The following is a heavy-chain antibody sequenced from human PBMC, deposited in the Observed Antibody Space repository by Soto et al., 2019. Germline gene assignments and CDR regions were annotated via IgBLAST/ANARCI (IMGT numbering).Heavy chain of an antibody. Sequence: PSETLSLTCAVYGGSFSDYYWSLIRQPPGKGLEWIAEISQSGTVNYNPSLQSRVTISLDTSQNQLSLRLTSITAADTAVYYCARGQEEWLVRPWPLWGQGTLVTVSS. CDR3: ARGQEEWLVRPWPL. J-gene: IGHJ4*02. CDR1: GGSFSDYY. CDR2: ISQSGTV. D-gene: IGHD6-19*01. V-gene: IGHV4-34*01.